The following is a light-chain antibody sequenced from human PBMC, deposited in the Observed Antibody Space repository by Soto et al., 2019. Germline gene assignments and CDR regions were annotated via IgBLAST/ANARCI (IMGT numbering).Light chain of an antibody. Sequence: EVVLTQSPDTLSLSPGERATLSCRASQNFGSTYLAWYQQKRGQAPRFLIYGASSRATGIPARFSGSGSGTEFTLTISSLQSEDFAIYFCQQYNDWPFTFGPGTTGDIK. CDR3: QQYNDWPFT. V-gene: IGKV3D-15*01. CDR1: QNFGSTY. J-gene: IGKJ3*01. CDR2: GAS.